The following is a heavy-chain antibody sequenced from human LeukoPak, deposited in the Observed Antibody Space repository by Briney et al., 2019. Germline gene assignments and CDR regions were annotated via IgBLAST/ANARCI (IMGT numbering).Heavy chain of an antibody. CDR2: IYYSGST. CDR1: GGSISSGDYY. D-gene: IGHD3-10*01. CDR3: ARDRGGSLFDY. Sequence: SETLSLTCTVSGGSISSGDYYWSWIRQPPGKGLEWIGYIYYSGSTYYNPSLKSRVTISVDTSKNQFSLKLSSVTAADTAVYYCARDRGGSLFDYWGQGTLVTVSS. V-gene: IGHV4-30-4*01. J-gene: IGHJ4*02.